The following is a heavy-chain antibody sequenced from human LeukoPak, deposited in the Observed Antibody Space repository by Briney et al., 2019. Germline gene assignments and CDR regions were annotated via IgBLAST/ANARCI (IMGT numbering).Heavy chain of an antibody. D-gene: IGHD6-19*01. CDR2: IYYSGST. V-gene: IGHV4-39*01. Sequence: PSETLSLTCTVSGGSISSSSYYWGWIRQPPGKGLEWIGSIYYSGSTYYNPSLKSRVTISVDTSKNQFSLKLSSVTAADTAVYYCAKTRGPWLVPSWGQGTLVTVSS. CDR3: AKTRGPWLVPS. CDR1: GGSISSSSYY. J-gene: IGHJ4*02.